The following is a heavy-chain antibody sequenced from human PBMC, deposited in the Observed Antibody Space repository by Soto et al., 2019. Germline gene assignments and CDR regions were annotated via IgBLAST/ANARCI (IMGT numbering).Heavy chain of an antibody. Sequence: SETLSLTCTVSGGSISSGDYYWSWIRQPPGKGLEWIGYIYYSGSTYYNPSLKSRVTISVDTSKNQFSLKLSSVPAADTAVYYCARVSADIHFDYWGQGTLVTVSS. CDR3: ARVSADIHFDY. V-gene: IGHV4-30-4*01. J-gene: IGHJ4*02. CDR2: IYYSGST. D-gene: IGHD6-19*01. CDR1: GGSISSGDYY.